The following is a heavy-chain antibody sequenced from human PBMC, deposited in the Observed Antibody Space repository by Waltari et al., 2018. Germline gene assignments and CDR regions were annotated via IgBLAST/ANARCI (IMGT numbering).Heavy chain of an antibody. V-gene: IGHV4-34*01. CDR2: INHRGST. CDR1: GGSFSGYY. Sequence: QVQLQQWGAGLLKPSETLSLTCAVYGGSFSGYYWSWIRQPPGKGLEWIGEINHRGSTNTTPPLKSRVTRSVDTSKNQFSLKLSAVTAADTAVYYCARGQSSSYYYYYYGMDVWGQGTTVTVSS. CDR3: ARGQSSSYYYYYYGMDV. D-gene: IGHD6-6*01. J-gene: IGHJ6*02.